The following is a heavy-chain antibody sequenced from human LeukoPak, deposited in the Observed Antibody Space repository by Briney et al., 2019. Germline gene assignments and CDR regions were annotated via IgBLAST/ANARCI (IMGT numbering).Heavy chain of an antibody. D-gene: IGHD6-19*01. CDR3: ARGQYSSGWYGPGYFDY. CDR2: IIPIFGTA. V-gene: IGHV1-69*13. J-gene: IGHJ4*02. Sequence: SVKVSCKASGYTFTSYDINWVRQATGQGLEWMGGIIPIFGTANYAQKFQGRVTITADESTSTAYMELSSLRSEDTAVYYCARGQYSSGWYGPGYFDYWGQGTLVTVSS. CDR1: GYTFTSYD.